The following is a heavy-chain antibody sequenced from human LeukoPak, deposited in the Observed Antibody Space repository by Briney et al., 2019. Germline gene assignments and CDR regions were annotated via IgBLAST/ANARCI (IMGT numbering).Heavy chain of an antibody. Sequence: PVWSLRLSRAASGCTFSSHVMSWVPQAPGKGLECVSALSGSGRSTYYLASGKGPFTFSRDNSKNTLYLQMNSLRAEDTAVYYCAKPARTDDTDYWGQGTLVTVSS. D-gene: IGHD1-1*01. V-gene: IGHV3-23*01. J-gene: IGHJ4*02. CDR3: AKPARTDDTDY. CDR2: LSGSGRST. CDR1: GCTFSSHV.